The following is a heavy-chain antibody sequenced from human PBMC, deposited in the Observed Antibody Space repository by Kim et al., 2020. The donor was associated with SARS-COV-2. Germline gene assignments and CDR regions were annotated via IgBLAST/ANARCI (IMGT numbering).Heavy chain of an antibody. D-gene: IGHD2-21*02. CDR3: AKLSDRDHYGMDV. Sequence: GGSLRLSCAASGFTFSSYAMHWVRQAPGKGLEWVAVIWYDGSNKYYADSVKGRFTISRDNSKNTLYLQMNSLRAEDTAVYYCAKLSDRDHYGMDVWGQGTTVTVSS. V-gene: IGHV3-33*06. CDR1: GFTFSSYA. CDR2: IWYDGSNK. J-gene: IGHJ6*02.